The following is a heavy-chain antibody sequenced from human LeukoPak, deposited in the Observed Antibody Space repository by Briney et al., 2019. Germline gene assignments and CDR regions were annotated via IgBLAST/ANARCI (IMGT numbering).Heavy chain of an antibody. CDR2: ISGSGGST. CDR1: GFTFSSYG. Sequence: PGGSLRLSCAASGFTFSSYGMSWVRQAPGKGLEWVSAISGSGGSTYYADSLKGRFTISRDNSKNTLYLQMNSLRAEDTAVYYCAKDGWFGELWPFDYWGQGTLVTVSS. D-gene: IGHD3-10*01. CDR3: AKDGWFGELWPFDY. J-gene: IGHJ4*02. V-gene: IGHV3-23*01.